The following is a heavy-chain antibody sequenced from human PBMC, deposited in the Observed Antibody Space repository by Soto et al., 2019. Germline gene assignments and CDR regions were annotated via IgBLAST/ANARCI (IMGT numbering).Heavy chain of an antibody. CDR3: SIVLVAATFGY. CDR2: INAGNGNT. CDR1: GYTFTSYA. J-gene: IGHJ4*02. V-gene: IGHV1-3*05. D-gene: IGHD2-15*01. Sequence: QVQLVQSGAEEKKPGASVKVSCKASGYTFTSYAMHWVRQAPGQRLEWMGWINAGNGNTKYSQKIQARVTITRGTSASTAYMELSSLRSEDTAVYYCSIVLVAATFGYWGQGTLVTVSS.